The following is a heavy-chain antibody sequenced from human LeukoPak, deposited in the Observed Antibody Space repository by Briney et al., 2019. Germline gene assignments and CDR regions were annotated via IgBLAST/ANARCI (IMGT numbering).Heavy chain of an antibody. V-gene: IGHV3-11*01. CDR2: INIGGTNT. CDR1: GFTFNDYY. J-gene: IGHJ5*02. Sequence: GSLRLSCAASGFTFNDYYMSWIRQAPGKGLEWLSYINIGGTNTHYADSVKGRFTISRDNAKKSLYLEMNDLRAEDTAVYYCATDGAGFDTWGQGVLVTVSS. CDR3: ATDGAGFDT.